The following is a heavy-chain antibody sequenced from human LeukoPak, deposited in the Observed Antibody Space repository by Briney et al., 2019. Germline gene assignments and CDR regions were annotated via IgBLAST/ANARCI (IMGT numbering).Heavy chain of an antibody. Sequence: GSLRLSCAASGFTFSSYSMNWVRQAPGKGLEWVSSISSSSSYIYYADSVKGRFTISRDNAKNSLYLQMNSLRAEDTAVYYCAGPPGYSGYDYAFDIWGQGTMVTVSS. CDR2: ISSSSSYI. V-gene: IGHV3-21*01. J-gene: IGHJ3*02. CDR1: GFTFSSYS. D-gene: IGHD5-12*01. CDR3: AGPPGYSGYDYAFDI.